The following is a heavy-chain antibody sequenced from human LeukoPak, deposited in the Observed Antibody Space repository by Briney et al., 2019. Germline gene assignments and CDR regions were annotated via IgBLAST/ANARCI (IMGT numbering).Heavy chain of an antibody. Sequence: GASVKVSCKASGGTFSSYAISWVRQATGQGLEWMGWMNPNSGNTDYAQKFQGRVTMTRNTSITTAFMELNNLRSEDTAVYYCARGPPEHPQGYWGQGTLVTVSS. V-gene: IGHV1-8*02. CDR1: GGTFSSYA. CDR3: ARGPPEHPQGY. J-gene: IGHJ4*02. CDR2: MNPNSGNT. D-gene: IGHD1-14*01.